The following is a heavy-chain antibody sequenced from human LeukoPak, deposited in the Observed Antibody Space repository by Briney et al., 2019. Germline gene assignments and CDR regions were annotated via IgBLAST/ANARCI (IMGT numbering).Heavy chain of an antibody. V-gene: IGHV3-7*01. J-gene: IGHJ6*02. CDR2: IKQDGSEI. Sequence: GGSLRLTCAASGFTFSNYWMHWVRQAPGKGLEWVANIKQDGSEIYYVDSVKGRFTISRDSAKNSLYLQMNSLRAEDTAVYYCARAMDVWGQGTRSPSP. CDR1: GFTFSNYW. CDR3: ARAMDV.